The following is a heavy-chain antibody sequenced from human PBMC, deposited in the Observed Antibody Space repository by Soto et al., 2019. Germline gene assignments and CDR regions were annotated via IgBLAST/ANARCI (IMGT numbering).Heavy chain of an antibody. J-gene: IGHJ3*02. Sequence: LRLSCTASGFTFSNYAMSWVRQAPGKGLEWVSSGSGGGDNTYYADSVKGRLTISRDNSKNTLFLQLNSLRVEDTALYFCPKKAGTDGFYDAFDIWGRGTMVTVSS. CDR1: GFTFSNYA. V-gene: IGHV3-23*01. CDR3: PKKAGTDGFYDAFDI. D-gene: IGHD3-22*01. CDR2: GSGGGDNT.